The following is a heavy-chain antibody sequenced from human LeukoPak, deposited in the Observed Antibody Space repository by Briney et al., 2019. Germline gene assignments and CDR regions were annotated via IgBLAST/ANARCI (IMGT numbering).Heavy chain of an antibody. Sequence: ASVKVSCKASGYTFTGYYMHWVRQAPGQGFEWMGWINPNSGDTNYAQKFQGRVTITRNTSISTAYMELSSLRSEDTAVYYCARGQRGDYWGQGTLVTVSS. CDR2: INPNSGDT. V-gene: IGHV1-8*03. D-gene: IGHD6-25*01. CDR1: GYTFTGYY. J-gene: IGHJ4*02. CDR3: ARGQRGDY.